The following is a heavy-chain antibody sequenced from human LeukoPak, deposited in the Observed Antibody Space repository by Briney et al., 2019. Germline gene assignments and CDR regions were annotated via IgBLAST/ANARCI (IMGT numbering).Heavy chain of an antibody. J-gene: IGHJ4*02. CDR3: AREGEIAAAGTFRH. CDR2: IYYSGST. CDR1: GGSISSGDYY. Sequence: SQTLSLTCTVSGGSISSGDYYWSWIRQPPGKGLEWIGYIYYSGSTYYNPSLKSRVTISVDTCKAQFSLKLRSVTAADTAVYYCAREGEIAAAGTFRHWGQGTLVTVSS. V-gene: IGHV4-30-4*08. D-gene: IGHD6-13*01.